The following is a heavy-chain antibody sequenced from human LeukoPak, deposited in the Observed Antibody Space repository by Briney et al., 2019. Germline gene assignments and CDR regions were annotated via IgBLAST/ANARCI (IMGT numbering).Heavy chain of an antibody. Sequence: GGSLRLPCAASGFTFDDYAMHWVRQAPGKGLEWVSGISWNSGSIGYADSVKGRFTISRDNAKNSLYLQMNSLRAEDTALYYCAKANYGDFDYWGQGTLVTVSS. V-gene: IGHV3-9*01. J-gene: IGHJ4*02. CDR3: AKANYGDFDY. D-gene: IGHD4-17*01. CDR1: GFTFDDYA. CDR2: ISWNSGSI.